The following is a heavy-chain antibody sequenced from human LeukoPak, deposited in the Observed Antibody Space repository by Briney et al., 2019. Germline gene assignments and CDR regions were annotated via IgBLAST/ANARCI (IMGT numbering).Heavy chain of an antibody. D-gene: IGHD5-12*01. J-gene: IGHJ6*03. CDR2: INPNSGGT. CDR1: GYTFTGYY. V-gene: IGHV1-2*02. Sequence: ASVKVSCKASGYTFTGYYMHWVRQAPGQGLEWMGWINPNSGGTNYAQKFQGRVTMTRDTSISTAYMELSRLRSDDTAVYYCASIGGYDSDWEYYYYMDVWGKGTTVTVSS. CDR3: ASIGGYDSDWEYYYYMDV.